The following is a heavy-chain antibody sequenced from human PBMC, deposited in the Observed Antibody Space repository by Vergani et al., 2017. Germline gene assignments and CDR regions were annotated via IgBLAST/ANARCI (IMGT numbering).Heavy chain of an antibody. CDR3: ARDKALSSDLWSGYNY. CDR1: GYTFTSYG. D-gene: IGHD3-3*01. CDR2: ISAYNGNT. V-gene: IGHV1-18*01. Sequence: QVQLVQSGAEVKKPGASVKVSCKASGYTFTSYGISWVRQAPGQGLEWMGWISAYNGNTNYAQKLQGRVTMTTDTATSTAYMELRSMRSDDTAVYYCARDKALSSDLWSGYNYWGQGTLVTVSS. J-gene: IGHJ4*02.